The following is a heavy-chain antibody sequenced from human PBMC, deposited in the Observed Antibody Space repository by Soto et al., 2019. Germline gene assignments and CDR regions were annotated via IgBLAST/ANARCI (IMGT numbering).Heavy chain of an antibody. CDR2: INPNTGDA. D-gene: IGHD3-10*01. V-gene: IGHV1-2*04. Sequence: ASVKVSCKASGYSFTGYYIHWLRQAPGQGPEWMGWINPNTGDAKYAQKYQGWDTLTRDTSISTAYIEMKRLKSDDTAFFYCVREGGTLGHSLGELFPTQNYHYYGMDVWG. J-gene: IGHJ6*02. CDR3: VREGGTLGHSLGELFPTQNYHYYGMDV. CDR1: GYSFTGYY.